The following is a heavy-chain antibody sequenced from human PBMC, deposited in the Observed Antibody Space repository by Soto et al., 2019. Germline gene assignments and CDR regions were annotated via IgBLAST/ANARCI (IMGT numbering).Heavy chain of an antibody. J-gene: IGHJ3*02. V-gene: IGHV1-69*02. Sequence: SVKVSCKASGGTFSRYSITWVRQAPGHGLEWIGRIIPIFGIASYAQKFQGRVTITADESTSTAYMELSSLRSDDTAVYYCARVEMATTIAAAFDIWGQGTMVTVSS. CDR3: ARVEMATTIAAAFDI. CDR2: IIPIFGIA. CDR1: GGTFSRYS. D-gene: IGHD5-12*01.